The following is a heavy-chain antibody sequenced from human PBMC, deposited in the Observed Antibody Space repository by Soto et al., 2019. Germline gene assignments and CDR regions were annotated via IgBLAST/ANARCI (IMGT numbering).Heavy chain of an antibody. J-gene: IGHJ4*02. CDR3: ARGMVGATERSRDY. CDR2: IIPIFGTA. Sequence: QVQLVQSGAEVKKPGSSVKVSCKASGGTFSSYAISWVRQAPGQGLEWMGGIIPIFGTANYAQKFQGRVTIPEEESTRTAYMELSSVRSEATAVYFCARGMVGATERSRDYWGQGALVTVSS. D-gene: IGHD1-26*01. CDR1: GGTFSSYA. V-gene: IGHV1-69*12.